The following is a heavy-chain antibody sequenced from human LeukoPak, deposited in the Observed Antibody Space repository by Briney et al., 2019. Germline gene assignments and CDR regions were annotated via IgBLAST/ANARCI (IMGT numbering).Heavy chain of an antibody. D-gene: IGHD2-15*01. CDR1: GGTFSSYA. Sequence: SVKVSCKASGGTFSSYAISWVRQAPGQGLEWMGGIIPIFGTANYAQKFQGRVTITADESTSTAYMELSSLRSEDTAVYYCALSGQVIGEYFQHWGQGTLVTVSS. J-gene: IGHJ1*01. CDR3: ALSGQVIGEYFQH. V-gene: IGHV1-69*01. CDR2: IIPIFGTA.